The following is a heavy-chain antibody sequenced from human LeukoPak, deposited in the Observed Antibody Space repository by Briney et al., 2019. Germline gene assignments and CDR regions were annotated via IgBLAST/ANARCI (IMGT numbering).Heavy chain of an antibody. CDR1: GGSISSSSYY. CDR2: IYYSGST. CDR3: ARTRAGVSGLNDY. V-gene: IGHV4-39*01. D-gene: IGHD6-13*01. Sequence: PSETLSLTCTVSGGSISSSSYYWGWIRQPPGKGLEWIGSIYYSGSTYYNPSLKSRVTISVDTSKNQFSLKLSSVTAADTAVYYCARTRAGVSGLNDYWGQGTLVTVSS. J-gene: IGHJ4*02.